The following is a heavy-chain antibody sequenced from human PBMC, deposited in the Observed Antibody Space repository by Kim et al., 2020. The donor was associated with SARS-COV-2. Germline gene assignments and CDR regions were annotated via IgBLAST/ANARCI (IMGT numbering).Heavy chain of an antibody. CDR2: INYSGSN. D-gene: IGHD3-22*01. CDR3: SGKVYHDSSGYSSDYFDY. V-gene: IGHV4-59*13. Sequence: SETLSLTCTVSGGSISSYYWSWIRQPPGKGLEWIGYINYSGSNNYNPSLKSRVTISVDTSTNQSSLKLSSVTGADTAVYYCSGKVYHDSSGYSSDYFDY. J-gene: IGHJ4*01. CDR1: GGSISSYY.